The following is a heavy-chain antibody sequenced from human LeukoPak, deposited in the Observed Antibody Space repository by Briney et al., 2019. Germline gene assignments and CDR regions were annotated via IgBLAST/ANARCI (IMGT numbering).Heavy chain of an antibody. Sequence: PSETLSLTCAVYGGSFSGYYWSWIRQPPGKGLEWIGEINHSGSTNYNPSLKSRVTISVDTSKNQFSLKLSSVTAADTAVYYCARVPTVTKVDYWGQGTLVTVSS. V-gene: IGHV4-34*01. D-gene: IGHD4-17*01. CDR1: GGSFSGYY. CDR2: INHSGST. J-gene: IGHJ4*02. CDR3: ARVPTVTKVDY.